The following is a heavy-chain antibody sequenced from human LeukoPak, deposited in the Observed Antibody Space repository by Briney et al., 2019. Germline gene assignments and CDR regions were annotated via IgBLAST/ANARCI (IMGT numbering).Heavy chain of an antibody. Sequence: TGGSLRLSCAASGFTFSSYEMNWVRQAPGKGLEWVSYISSSGSTIYYADPVKGRFTISRDNAKNSLYLQMNSLRAEDTAVYYCARLASGWYVDYWGQGTLVTVSS. D-gene: IGHD6-19*01. V-gene: IGHV3-48*03. CDR2: ISSSGSTI. J-gene: IGHJ4*02. CDR1: GFTFSSYE. CDR3: ARLASGWYVDY.